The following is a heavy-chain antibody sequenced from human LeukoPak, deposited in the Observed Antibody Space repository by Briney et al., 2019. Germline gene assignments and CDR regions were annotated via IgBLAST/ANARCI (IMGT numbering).Heavy chain of an antibody. D-gene: IGHD6-13*01. V-gene: IGHV1-69*05. CDR2: IIPIFGTA. CDR1: GGTFSSYA. CDR3: ARGDSGYSSSWYRQVARFYFDY. Sequence: SVKVSCKASGGTFSSYAISWVRQAPGQGLEWMGGIIPIFGTANYAQKLQGRVTMTTDTSTSTAYMELRSLRSDDTAVYYCARGDSGYSSSWYRQVARFYFDYWGQGTLVTVSS. J-gene: IGHJ4*02.